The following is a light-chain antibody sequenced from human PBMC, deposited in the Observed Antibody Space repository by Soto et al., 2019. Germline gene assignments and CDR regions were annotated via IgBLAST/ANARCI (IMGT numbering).Light chain of an antibody. CDR2: DVS. Sequence: QSVLTQPASVSGSPGQSITISCAGTSSDIGANNYVSWYQQHPGKAPKVMIYDVSNRPSGVSNRFSGSKSGNTASLTISGLQAEDEADYYCSSYTGANNLRVFGGGTKVTVL. CDR3: SSYTGANNLRV. V-gene: IGLV2-14*01. CDR1: SSDIGANNY. J-gene: IGLJ2*01.